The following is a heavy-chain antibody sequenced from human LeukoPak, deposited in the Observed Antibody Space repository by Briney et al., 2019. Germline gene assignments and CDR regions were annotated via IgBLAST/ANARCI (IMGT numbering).Heavy chain of an antibody. V-gene: IGHV3-11*04. CDR2: IGSSGSTI. Sequence: PGGSLRLSCAASGFTFSDYYMSWIRQAPGKGLEWVSYIGSSGSTIYYADSVKGRFTISRDNAKNSLYLQMNSLRAEDTAVYYCAREYDFWSGYSPDWFDPWGQGTLVTLSS. J-gene: IGHJ5*02. CDR3: AREYDFWSGYSPDWFDP. D-gene: IGHD3-3*01. CDR1: GFTFSDYY.